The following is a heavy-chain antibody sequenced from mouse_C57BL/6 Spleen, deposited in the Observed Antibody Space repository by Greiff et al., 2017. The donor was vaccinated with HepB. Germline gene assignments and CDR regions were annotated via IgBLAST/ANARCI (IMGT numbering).Heavy chain of an antibody. V-gene: IGHV5-17*01. Sequence: DVHLVESGGGLVKPGGSLKLSCAASGFTFSDYGMHWVRQAPEKGLEWVAYISSGSSTIYYADTVKGRFTISRDNAKNTLFLQMTSLRSEDTAMYYCARLLYWYFDGWGTGTTVTVSS. CDR2: ISSGSSTI. J-gene: IGHJ1*03. CDR3: ARLLYWYFDG. CDR1: GFTFSDYG.